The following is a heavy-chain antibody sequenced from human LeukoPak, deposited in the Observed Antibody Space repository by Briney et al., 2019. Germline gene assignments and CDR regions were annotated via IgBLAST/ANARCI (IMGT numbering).Heavy chain of an antibody. CDR3: AKEQAVAADY. CDR1: GFTFSSYG. D-gene: IGHD6-19*01. CDR2: ISYDGSNK. V-gene: IGHV3-30*18. Sequence: PRRSLRLSCAASGFTFSSYGMQGVRQAPGKGLEWVAVISYDGSNKYYADSVKGRFTISRDNSKNTLYLQMNSLRAEDTAVYYCAKEQAVAADYWGQGTLVTVSS. J-gene: IGHJ4*02.